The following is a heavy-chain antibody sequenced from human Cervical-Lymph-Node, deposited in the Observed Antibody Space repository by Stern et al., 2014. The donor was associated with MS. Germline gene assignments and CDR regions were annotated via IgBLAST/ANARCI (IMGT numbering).Heavy chain of an antibody. J-gene: IGHJ4*02. V-gene: IGHV3-11*01. Sequence: VQLVESGGGLVKAGGSLRLSCAASGFTFSDYYMSWIRQAPGKGLEWVSYISRGGTSVYYAESVEGRFTISRDNAKNPLFLQMNSLRAEDTAIYYCVRDLCKSRICYPFDYWGQGTPVTVSS. D-gene: IGHD2-15*01. CDR3: VRDLCKSRICYPFDY. CDR2: ISRGGTSV. CDR1: GFTFSDYY.